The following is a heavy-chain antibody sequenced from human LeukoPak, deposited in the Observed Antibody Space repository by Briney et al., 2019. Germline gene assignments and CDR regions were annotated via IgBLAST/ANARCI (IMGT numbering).Heavy chain of an antibody. V-gene: IGHV3-64D*06. CDR2: VSSKGDST. J-gene: IGHJ4*02. CDR1: GFTFSTYA. Sequence: GGSLRLSCSASGFTFSTYAMHWVRQAPGKGLEYVSVVSSKGDSTYYADSVKGRFTVSRDNSKNTVYLQMSSLRPDDTAVYYCVKSHPYFDRWGQGTLVTVSS. CDR3: VKSHPYFDR.